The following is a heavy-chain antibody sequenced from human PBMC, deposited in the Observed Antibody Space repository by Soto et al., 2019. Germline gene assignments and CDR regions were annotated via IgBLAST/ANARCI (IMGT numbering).Heavy chain of an antibody. J-gene: IGHJ4*02. V-gene: IGHV1-69*02. CDR1: GGTFSSYT. Sequence: GASVKVSCKASGGTFSSYTISWVRQAPGQGLEWMGRIIPILGIANYAQKFRGRVTITADKSTSTAYMELSSLRSEDTAVYYCASLPADIVANYYFDYWGQGTLVTVSS. D-gene: IGHD5-12*01. CDR3: ASLPADIVANYYFDY. CDR2: IIPILGIA.